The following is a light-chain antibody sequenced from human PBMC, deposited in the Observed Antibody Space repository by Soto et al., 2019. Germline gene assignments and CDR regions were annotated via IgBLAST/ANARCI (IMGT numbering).Light chain of an antibody. CDR1: SSDVGGYDY. CDR3: CSFTSSNTHV. V-gene: IGLV2-14*01. Sequence: QSVLTQPASVSGSPGQSITISCTGTSSDVGGYDYVSWYQLHPGKAPKLMVFEVNNRPSGVSYRFSGSKSGNTASLTISGLQAEDEADYYCCSFTSSNTHVFGTGTKVTVL. CDR2: EVN. J-gene: IGLJ1*01.